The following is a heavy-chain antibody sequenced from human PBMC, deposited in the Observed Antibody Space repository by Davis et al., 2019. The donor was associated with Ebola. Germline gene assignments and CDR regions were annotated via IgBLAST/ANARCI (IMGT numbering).Heavy chain of an antibody. Sequence: ASVTVSCQASVYTFTGYYMHWVRQAPGQGLEWMGWINPNSGNTGYAQKFQGRVTMTRNTSISTAYMELSSLRSEDTAVYYCARGPYSSGWSDWFDPWGQGTLVTVSS. D-gene: IGHD6-19*01. V-gene: IGHV1-8*02. J-gene: IGHJ5*02. CDR1: VYTFTGYY. CDR3: ARGPYSSGWSDWFDP. CDR2: INPNSGNT.